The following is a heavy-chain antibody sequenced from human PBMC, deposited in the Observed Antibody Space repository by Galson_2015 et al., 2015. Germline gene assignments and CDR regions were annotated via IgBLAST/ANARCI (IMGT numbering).Heavy chain of an antibody. J-gene: IGHJ6*02. CDR3: AKPIMTTVTNYYYYGMDV. D-gene: IGHD4-17*01. CDR2: ISYDGSNK. V-gene: IGHV3-30*18. CDR1: GFTFSSYG. Sequence: SLRLSCAASGFTFSSYGMHWVRQAPGKGLEWVAVISYDGSNKYYADSVKGRFTISRDNSKNTLYLQMNSLRAEDTAVYYCAKPIMTTVTNYYYYGMDVWGQGTTVTVSS.